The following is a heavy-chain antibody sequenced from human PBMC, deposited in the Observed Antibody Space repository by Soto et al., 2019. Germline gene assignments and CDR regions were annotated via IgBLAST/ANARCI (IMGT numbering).Heavy chain of an antibody. J-gene: IGHJ6*02. CDR3: TRYSMVYAMGHYYYGMDV. V-gene: IGHV3-49*03. CDR2: IRSKAYGGTT. CDR1: GFNFGDYA. Sequence: GGSLRLSCIASGFNFGDYAMLWFRQAPGKGLEGVGFIRSKAYGGTTEDAASVKGRFTISRDDSKSIAYLQMNSLKTEDTAVYYCTRYSMVYAMGHYYYGMDVWGQGTTVTVSS. D-gene: IGHD2-8*01.